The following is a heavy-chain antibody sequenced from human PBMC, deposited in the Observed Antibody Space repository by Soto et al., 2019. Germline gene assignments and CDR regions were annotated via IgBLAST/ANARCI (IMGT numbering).Heavy chain of an antibody. Sequence: QVQLVQSGSEVKKPGASVKVCCKPSGYSFTTYYLHWVRQAPGQSPGQGLEWIGIISPSDGSTTYAPRYQCRVTMTRDTSTSTAYLESSSLTSEDTAIYYCARVPTGRGDYDYWGQGTLVTVSS. CDR1: GYSFTTYY. V-gene: IGHV1-46*01. CDR3: ARVPTGRGDYDY. CDR2: ISPSDGST. D-gene: IGHD3-10*01. J-gene: IGHJ4*02.